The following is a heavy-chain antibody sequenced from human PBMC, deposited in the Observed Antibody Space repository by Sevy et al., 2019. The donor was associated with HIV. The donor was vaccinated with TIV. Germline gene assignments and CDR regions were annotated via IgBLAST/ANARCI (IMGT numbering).Heavy chain of an antibody. CDR1: GFTFSDYY. V-gene: IGHV3-11*01. CDR2: ISSSGSSI. CDR3: ARSKYYYDSSGYSPFGY. J-gene: IGHJ4*02. D-gene: IGHD3-22*01. Sequence: GGSLRLSCAASGFTFSDYYMSWIRQAPGKGLEWVSYISSSGSSIYYADSVKGRFTISRDNAKNSLYLQMNSLRAEDTDVYYCARSKYYYDSSGYSPFGYWGQGTLVTVSS.